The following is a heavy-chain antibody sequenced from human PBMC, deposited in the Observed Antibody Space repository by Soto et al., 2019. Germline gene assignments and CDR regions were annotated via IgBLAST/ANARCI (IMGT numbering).Heavy chain of an antibody. CDR1: GFTFSSYG. CDR3: ARERVSGSYYPFHY. V-gene: IGHV3-33*01. Sequence: GESLKISCAASGFTFSSYGMHWVRQAPGKGLEWVAVIWYDGSNKYYADSVKGRFTISRDNSKNTLYLQMNSLRAEDTAVYYCARERVSGSYYPFHYWGQGTLVTVSS. J-gene: IGHJ4*02. D-gene: IGHD1-26*01. CDR2: IWYDGSNK.